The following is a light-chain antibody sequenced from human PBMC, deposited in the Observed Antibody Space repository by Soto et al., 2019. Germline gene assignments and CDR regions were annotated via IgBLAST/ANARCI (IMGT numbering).Light chain of an antibody. CDR1: QIVSSSY. J-gene: IGKJ1*01. CDR2: GAS. V-gene: IGKV3-20*01. Sequence: EIVLTQSPGTLSLSPGERATLSCRASQIVSSSYLAWFQQKPGQAPRLLIYGASSRATGIPDRFSGSGSGTDFTLTISRLEPEDFAVYYCQQYGSSPTWTFGQGTKVDI. CDR3: QQYGSSPTWT.